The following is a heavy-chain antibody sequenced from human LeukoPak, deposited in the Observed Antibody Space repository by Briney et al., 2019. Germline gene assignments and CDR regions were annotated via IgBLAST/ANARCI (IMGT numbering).Heavy chain of an antibody. CDR2: IYYSGST. D-gene: IGHD3-22*01. V-gene: IGHV4-39*01. CDR1: GGSISSYY. Sequence: SETLSLTCTVSGGSISSYYWGWIRQPPGKGLEWIGTIYYSGSTYYNPSLKSRVTISVDTSKNQFSLKVRSVTAADTAVYYCARLLDSSGYYPIYYFDYWGQGTLVTVSS. J-gene: IGHJ4*02. CDR3: ARLLDSSGYYPIYYFDY.